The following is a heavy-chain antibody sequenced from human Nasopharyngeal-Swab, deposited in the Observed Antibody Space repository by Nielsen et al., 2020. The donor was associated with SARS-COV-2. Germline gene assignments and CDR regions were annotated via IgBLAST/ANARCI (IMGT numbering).Heavy chain of an antibody. CDR2: MNPDGDKI. D-gene: IGHD4-11*01. Sequence: GGSLRLSCAASGFSFSTSWMNWARQAPGKGLEWVANMNPDGDKIYYADSVKGRFTMSRDNAENSLYLQMNSLRAEDTAVYYCARDKAYSTYDYWGRGTLVTVSS. CDR3: ARDKAYSTYDY. V-gene: IGHV3-7*03. J-gene: IGHJ4*02. CDR1: GFSFSTSW.